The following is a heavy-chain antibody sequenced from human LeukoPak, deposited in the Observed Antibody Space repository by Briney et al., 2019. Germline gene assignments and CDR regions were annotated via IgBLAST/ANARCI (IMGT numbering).Heavy chain of an antibody. D-gene: IGHD6-19*01. CDR2: ISGSGGST. CDR3: AKPGIAVAGMYNWFDP. CDR1: GFTFSSYA. J-gene: IGHJ5*02. Sequence: GGSLRLSCAASGFTFSSYAMSWVRQAPGKGLEWVSTISGSGGSTYYADSVKGRFTISRDNSKNTLYLQVNSLRAEDTAVYYCAKPGIAVAGMYNWFDPWGQGTLVAVSS. V-gene: IGHV3-23*01.